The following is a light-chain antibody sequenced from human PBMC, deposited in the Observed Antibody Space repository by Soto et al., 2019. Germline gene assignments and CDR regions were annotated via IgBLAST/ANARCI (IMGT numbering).Light chain of an antibody. V-gene: IGKV1-39*01. J-gene: IGKJ1*01. CDR1: QSISSY. CDR2: AAS. CDR3: QRTHPTPT. Sequence: DIQMTQSPSSLSASVGDRGTITCRASQSISSYLNWYQQKPGKAPQLLIYAASSLQSGVPSRFSGSGSGTDLTLTISILQPEDFATYYSQRTHPTPTSAQRTKVDIK.